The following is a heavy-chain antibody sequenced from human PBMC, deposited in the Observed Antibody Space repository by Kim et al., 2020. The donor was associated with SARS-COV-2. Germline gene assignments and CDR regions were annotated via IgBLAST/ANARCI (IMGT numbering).Heavy chain of an antibody. V-gene: IGHV1-3*01. D-gene: IGHD2-2*01. CDR1: GYTFTSYV. Sequence: ASVKVSCKASGYTFTSYVMHWVRQAPGQRLEWMGWINADIGNTKYSQKFQGRVTITRDTSASTVYMELSSLRSEDTAVYYCARDPRSQPTYYFDYWGQGT. CDR2: INADIGNT. J-gene: IGHJ4*02. CDR3: ARDPRSQPTYYFDY.